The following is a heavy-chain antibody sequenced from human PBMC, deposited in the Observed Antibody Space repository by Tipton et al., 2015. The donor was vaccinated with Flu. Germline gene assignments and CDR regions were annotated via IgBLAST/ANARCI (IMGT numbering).Heavy chain of an antibody. J-gene: IGHJ5*02. CDR1: GGSFSGYY. Sequence: TLSFTCAVYGGSFSGYYWSWIRQPPGKGLEWIGEINHSESTNYNPSLKSRVTISVATSKNHFSLKLSSVTPADTAVYFCARVRGLCLGLLPFLLDPWGQGTLVTVSS. D-gene: IGHD3/OR15-3a*01. CDR3: ARVRGLCLGLLPFLLDP. V-gene: IGHV4-34*01. CDR2: INHSEST.